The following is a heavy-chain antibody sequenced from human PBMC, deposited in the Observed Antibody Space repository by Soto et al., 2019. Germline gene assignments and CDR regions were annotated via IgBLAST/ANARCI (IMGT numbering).Heavy chain of an antibody. J-gene: IGHJ4*02. Sequence: SETLSLTCTVSADSFSEYYWTWIRQPPGGGLEWIGYIYFNGNTNYNPSLKGRVTISRDTSKKQFSLNLSSVTAADTAVYYCASVTFGGVVLAHWGQGTLVT. V-gene: IGHV4-59*01. D-gene: IGHD3-16*01. CDR3: ASVTFGGVVLAH. CDR2: IYFNGNT. CDR1: ADSFSEYY.